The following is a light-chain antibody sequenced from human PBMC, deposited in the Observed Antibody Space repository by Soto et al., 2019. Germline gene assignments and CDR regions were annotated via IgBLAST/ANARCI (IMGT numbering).Light chain of an antibody. CDR2: DAS. J-gene: IGKJ1*01. Sequence: EIVLTQSPATPSLSPGERATLSCRASQSVSSYLAWYQQKPGQAPRLLIYDASNRATGIPARFSGSGSGTDFTLTISSLEPKDFAVYYCQQRSNWPPWTFGQGTKVEIK. CDR1: QSVSSY. V-gene: IGKV3-11*01. CDR3: QQRSNWPPWT.